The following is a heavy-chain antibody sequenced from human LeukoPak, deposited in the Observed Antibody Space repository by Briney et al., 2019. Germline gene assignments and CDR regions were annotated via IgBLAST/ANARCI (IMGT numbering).Heavy chain of an antibody. V-gene: IGHV1-2*02. CDR3: ARPGRELHKGSWFDP. CDR1: GCTFTGYY. Sequence: GASVKVSCKASGCTFTGYYMHWVRQAPGQGLEWMGWINPNSGGTNYAQKFQGGVTMTRDTSISTAYMELSRLRSDDTAVYYCARPGRELHKGSWFDPWGQGTLVTVSS. CDR2: INPNSGGT. D-gene: IGHD1-26*01. J-gene: IGHJ5*02.